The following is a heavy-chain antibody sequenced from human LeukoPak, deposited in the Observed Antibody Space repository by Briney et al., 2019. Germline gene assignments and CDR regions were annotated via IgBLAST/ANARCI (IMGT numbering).Heavy chain of an antibody. CDR3: ARSVLGSVAPFDC. J-gene: IGHJ4*02. V-gene: IGHV3-74*01. CDR1: GFTFSSYW. D-gene: IGHD6-19*01. CDR2: INSDGSST. Sequence: PGGSLRLSCAASGFTFSSYWMHWVRQAPGKGLVWVSRINSDGSSTSYADSVKGRFTISRDNAKNTLYLQMNSLRAEGTAVYYCARSVLGSVAPFDCWGQGTLVTVSS.